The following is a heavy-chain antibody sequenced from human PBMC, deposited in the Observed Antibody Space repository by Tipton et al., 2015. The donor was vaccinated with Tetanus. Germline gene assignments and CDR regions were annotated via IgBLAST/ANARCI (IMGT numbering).Heavy chain of an antibody. CDR2: IYYGGNT. CDR3: ATGRRTVGFDY. Sequence: TLSLTCTVSGGSVSSESYYWAWIRQTPGKGLEWIGGIYYGGNTYYNPSLKSRLTMAVDTSKTQVSLKLSSVTAADTAVYYCATGRRTVGFDYWGQGALVTVSS. V-gene: IGHV4-39*01. D-gene: IGHD4-23*01. J-gene: IGHJ4*02. CDR1: GGSVSSESYY.